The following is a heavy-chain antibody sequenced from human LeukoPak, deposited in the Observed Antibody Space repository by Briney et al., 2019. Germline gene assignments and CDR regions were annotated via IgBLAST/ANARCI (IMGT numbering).Heavy chain of an antibody. CDR2: ISGSGGST. CDR1: RFTLSSYA. J-gene: IGHJ3*02. V-gene: IGHV3-23*01. D-gene: IGHD3-22*01. Sequence: PGGALRLSCAASRFTLSSYAMSWVRQPSGKGLECVSAISGSGGSTYYADSVKGQFIISRDNSNNTLYLQMNSLRAEDTAVYYCAKDKEPSSMIVVVIAFDIWGQGTMVTVSS. CDR3: AKDKEPSSMIVVVIAFDI.